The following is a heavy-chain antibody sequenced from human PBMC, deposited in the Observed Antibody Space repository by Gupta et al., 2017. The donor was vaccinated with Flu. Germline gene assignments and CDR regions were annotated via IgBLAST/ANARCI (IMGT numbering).Heavy chain of an antibody. CDR1: CGSTSSDYYY. D-gene: IGHD5-18*01. Sequence: QLPLQESGPGLVKPSETLSLLCIVSCGSTSSDYYYWAWIRQPPGQGLEGIGSIYHNGATHYSPSLKSRVAISVDTSRNQFSLKLTSVTAADTAVYYCARLRGYSYGYADYWGQGTLVTVSS. CDR3: ARLRGYSYGYADY. CDR2: IYHNGAT. J-gene: IGHJ4*02. V-gene: IGHV4-39*01.